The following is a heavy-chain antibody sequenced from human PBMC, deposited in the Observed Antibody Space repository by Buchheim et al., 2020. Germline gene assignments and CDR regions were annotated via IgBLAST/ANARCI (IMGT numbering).Heavy chain of an antibody. Sequence: QLQLQESGPGLVKPSETLSLTCTVSGGSISSSSYYWGWIRKPPGKGLEWIGSIYYSGSTYYNPSLKSRVTISVDTSKNQFSLKLSSVTAADTAVYYCARQSSGLDYYGMDVWGQGTT. V-gene: IGHV4-39*01. CDR3: ARQSSGLDYYGMDV. CDR2: IYYSGST. CDR1: GGSISSSSYY. D-gene: IGHD6-19*01. J-gene: IGHJ6*02.